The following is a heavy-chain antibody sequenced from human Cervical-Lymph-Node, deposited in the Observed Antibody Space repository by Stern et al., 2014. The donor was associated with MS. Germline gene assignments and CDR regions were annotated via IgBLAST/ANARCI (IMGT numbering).Heavy chain of an antibody. CDR3: ASPLTATSVPFGYYGMDV. Sequence: VQLVESGAEVKKPGSSVKVSCKASGGTFSSYATRWVRQAPGQGLEWVGGMDPPLSKPNYAQKFQGRVTIPADESTSTAYMDLSSLRSEDTAVYYCASPLTATSVPFGYYGMDVWGQGTTVTVS. J-gene: IGHJ6*02. D-gene: IGHD4-17*01. CDR1: GGTFSSYA. V-gene: IGHV1-69*01. CDR2: MDPPLSKP.